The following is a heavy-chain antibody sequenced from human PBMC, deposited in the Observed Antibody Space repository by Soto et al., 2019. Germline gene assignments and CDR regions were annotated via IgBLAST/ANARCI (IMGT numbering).Heavy chain of an antibody. CDR1: GFTFSSYG. CDR3: AKDSVKSYGYMMFDY. CDR2: ISYDGSNK. J-gene: IGHJ4*02. Sequence: QVQLVESGGGVVQPGRSLRLSCAASGFTFSSYGMHWVRQDPGKGLEWVAVISYDGSNKYYADSVKGRFTISRDNSKNTLYLQMNSLRAEDTAVYYCAKDSVKSYGYMMFDYWGQGTLVTVSS. D-gene: IGHD5-18*01. V-gene: IGHV3-30*18.